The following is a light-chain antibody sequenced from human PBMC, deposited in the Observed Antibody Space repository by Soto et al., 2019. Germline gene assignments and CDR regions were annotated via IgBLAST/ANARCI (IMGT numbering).Light chain of an antibody. J-gene: IGLJ2*01. CDR1: SSDVGSYNL. CDR2: EGS. CDR3: CSYAGSSTFAHVV. Sequence: QSALTQPASVSGSPGQSITISCTGTSSDVGSYNLVSWYQQHPGKAPKLMIYEGSKRPSGVSNRFSGSKSGNTASLTISGLQAEDEADYYCCSYAGSSTFAHVVFDGGTKLTVL. V-gene: IGLV2-23*03.